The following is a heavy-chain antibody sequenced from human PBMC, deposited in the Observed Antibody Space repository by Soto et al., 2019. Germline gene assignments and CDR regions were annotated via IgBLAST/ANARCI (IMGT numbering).Heavy chain of an antibody. V-gene: IGHV3-48*02. Sequence: PGGSLRLSCAASGFTFNTFTMNWFRQAPGKGLEWVSYISSSSSTIYYAHSVKGRFTISRDNAKNSLYLQMNSLRDEDTAVYYCARDDSSGYYLEALDYWGQGTLVTVSS. CDR2: ISSSSSTI. J-gene: IGHJ4*02. CDR1: GFTFNTFT. D-gene: IGHD3-22*01. CDR3: ARDDSSGYYLEALDY.